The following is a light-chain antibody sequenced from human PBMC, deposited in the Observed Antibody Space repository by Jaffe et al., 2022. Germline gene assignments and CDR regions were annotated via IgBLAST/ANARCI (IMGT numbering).Light chain of an antibody. CDR1: SSDIGSYNY. V-gene: IGLV2-14*01. Sequence: QSALTQPASVSGSPGQSITISCTGTSSDIGSYNYVSWYQQHPGKAPKLIISEVSNRPSGVSNRFSGSKSGNTASLTISELQAEDEADYYCCSHRGYISFYVFGTGTKVTVL. J-gene: IGLJ1*01. CDR3: CSHRGYISFYV. CDR2: EVS.